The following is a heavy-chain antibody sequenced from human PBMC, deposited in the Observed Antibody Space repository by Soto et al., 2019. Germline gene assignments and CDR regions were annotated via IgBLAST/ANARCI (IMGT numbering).Heavy chain of an antibody. V-gene: IGHV3-30*03. CDR3: AGAIAAEDAFDI. Sequence: TGGSLKLSCAASGFPFSSYGMHWVRTAQGKGLEWLAVISYDGSNKYYADSVKCRFTISRDNSKNTLYLQRNSLRAEDTAVYYCAGAIAAEDAFDIWGQGTMVTVSS. CDR2: ISYDGSNK. J-gene: IGHJ3*02. CDR1: GFPFSSYG. D-gene: IGHD6-13*01.